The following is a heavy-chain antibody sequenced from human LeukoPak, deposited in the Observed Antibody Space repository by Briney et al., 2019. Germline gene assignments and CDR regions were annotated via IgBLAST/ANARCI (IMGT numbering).Heavy chain of an antibody. V-gene: IGHV4-59*01. CDR3: ARASVVYYYMDV. Sequence: PSETLSLTCTVSGGSISSYYWSWIRQPRGKALECIGYIYYSGGTNYNPSLKSRVTISVDTSNNQFSLKLSSVTAADTAVYYCARASVVYYYMDVWGKGTTVTVSS. CDR2: IYYSGGT. CDR1: GGSISSYY. D-gene: IGHD4-23*01. J-gene: IGHJ6*03.